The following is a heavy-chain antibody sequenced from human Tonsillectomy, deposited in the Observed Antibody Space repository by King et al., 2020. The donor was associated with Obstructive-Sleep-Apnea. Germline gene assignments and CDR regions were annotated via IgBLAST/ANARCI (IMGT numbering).Heavy chain of an antibody. CDR1: GGTFSNYA. V-gene: IGHV1-69*01. J-gene: IGHJ4*02. Sequence: VQLVESGAEVKKPGSSVKVSCTASGGTFSNYAFSWVRQAPGQGLEWMGGIIPIFGTANYAQNFQGRVTITADESTSTAYLELSSLRSEDTAVYYCAKNYYDSNGYYYAFDCWGQGTLVTVSS. CDR2: IIPIFGTA. CDR3: AKNYYDSNGYYYAFDC. D-gene: IGHD3-22*01.